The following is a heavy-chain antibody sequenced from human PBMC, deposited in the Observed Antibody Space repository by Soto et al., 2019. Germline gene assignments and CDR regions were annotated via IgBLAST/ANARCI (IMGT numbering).Heavy chain of an antibody. CDR1: GFNFSSYG. J-gene: IGHJ4*02. D-gene: IGHD3-22*01. CDR2: IWNDGSNE. V-gene: IGHV3-33*01. Sequence: HPGGSLRLSCEASGFNFSSYGIHWVRQAPGKGLEWVAIIWNDGSNEYYADSVKGRFTISRDNSKNTVYLQVSKLRAKDTAVYFCARDQTDSGGYSDSWGQGTLVTVSS. CDR3: ARDQTDSGGYSDS.